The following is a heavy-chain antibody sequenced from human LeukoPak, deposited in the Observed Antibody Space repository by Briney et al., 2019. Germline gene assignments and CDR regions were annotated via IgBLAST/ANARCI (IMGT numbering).Heavy chain of an antibody. CDR3: ARRVGANSPLYYYYYMDV. CDR1: GGSISSYY. Sequence: SETLSLTGTVSGGSISSYYWSWIRQPPGKGLEWIGYIYYSGSTNYNPSLKSRVTISVDTSKNQFSLKLSSVTAADTAVYYCARRVGANSPLYYYYYMDVWGKGTTVTVSS. CDR2: IYYSGST. J-gene: IGHJ6*03. D-gene: IGHD1-26*01. V-gene: IGHV4-59*01.